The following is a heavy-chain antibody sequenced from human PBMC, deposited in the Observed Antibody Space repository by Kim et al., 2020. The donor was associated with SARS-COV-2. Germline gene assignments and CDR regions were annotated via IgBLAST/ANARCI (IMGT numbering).Heavy chain of an antibody. J-gene: IGHJ4*02. D-gene: IGHD3-22*01. CDR3: ARVMGSSGYFSTLDC. CDR2: MIPMFGTA. Sequence: SVKVSCKAYGGTFSSYGINWVRQAPGQGLEWMGGMIPMFGTANYAQNLQGRLTIAADGSTSTAYMELSSLRSEDTAVYYCARVMGSSGYFSTLDCWGQG. CDR1: GGTFSSYG. V-gene: IGHV1-69*13.